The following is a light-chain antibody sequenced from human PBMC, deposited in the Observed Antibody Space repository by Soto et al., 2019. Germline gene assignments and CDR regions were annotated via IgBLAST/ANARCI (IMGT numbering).Light chain of an antibody. CDR1: QSVTSSY. V-gene: IGKV3-20*01. CDR2: GAS. J-gene: IGKJ1*01. Sequence: NFLTPSPGPLALSSRERAPLSRRAIQSVTSSYLAWYQQKPGQAPRLLIYGASSRATGIPDRFSGSGSGTDFTLTISRLEPEDFAVYYCQQYGSSPTWTFGQGTKVDIK. CDR3: QQYGSSPTWT.